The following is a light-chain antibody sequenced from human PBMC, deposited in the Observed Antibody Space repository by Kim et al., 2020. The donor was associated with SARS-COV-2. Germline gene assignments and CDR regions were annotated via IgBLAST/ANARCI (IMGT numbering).Light chain of an antibody. CDR3: QQSYSIPQT. J-gene: IGKJ1*01. CDR2: AAS. Sequence: DIQMTQSPSSLSASVRDRVTITCRASQIISSYLNWYQQKPGKAPKLLIYAASSLQSGVPSRFSGSGSGTNFTLTISSLQPEDFATYYCQQSYSIPQTFGQGTKVDIK. V-gene: IGKV1-39*01. CDR1: QIISSY.